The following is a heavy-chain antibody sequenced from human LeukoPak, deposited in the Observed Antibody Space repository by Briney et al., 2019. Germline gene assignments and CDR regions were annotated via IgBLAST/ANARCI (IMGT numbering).Heavy chain of an antibody. CDR3: ARADIVATISIDY. V-gene: IGHV3-33*01. Sequence: GGSLRLSCAASGFTFSSYGMHWVRQAPGRGLQWVAVIWSDGSSEYYAASVKGRFTISRDNSKNTLYLQMNSLRAEDTAVYYCARADIVATISIDYWGQGTLVTVSS. CDR1: GFTFSSYG. CDR2: IWSDGSSE. D-gene: IGHD5-12*01. J-gene: IGHJ4*02.